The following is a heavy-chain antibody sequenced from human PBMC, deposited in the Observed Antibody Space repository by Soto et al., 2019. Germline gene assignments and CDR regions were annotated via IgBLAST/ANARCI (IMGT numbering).Heavy chain of an antibody. J-gene: IGHJ6*02. CDR3: AREGRRAKVRGVRYGYYGMDV. D-gene: IGHD3-10*01. CDR1: GFTFSDYA. CDR2: IRDDGANT. V-gene: IGHV3-30*04. Sequence: QVQLVESGGGVVQPGTSLRLSCAAAGFTFSDYAMHWVRQAPGKGLEWVARIRDDGANTFYADPVKGRFSISRDNSKNTLFLKVNSRRVEDTAVYYCAREGRRAKVRGVRYGYYGMDVWGQGTTVTVSS.